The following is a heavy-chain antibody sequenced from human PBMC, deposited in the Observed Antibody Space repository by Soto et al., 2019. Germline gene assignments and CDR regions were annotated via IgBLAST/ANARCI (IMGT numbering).Heavy chain of an antibody. V-gene: IGHV4-59*01. D-gene: IGHD3-10*01. CDR2: IYYTGST. CDR1: GGSITNYF. Sequence: QVQLQESGPGLVKASETLSLTCTVSGGSITNYFWSWIRQPPGKGLEWIGYIYYTGSTHYNASLNSRVTVSVDTSKNQFSLNLSSVTAADTAFYYCARAKYGSGSRCFDLWGRGTLVTVSS. CDR3: ARAKYGSGSRCFDL. J-gene: IGHJ2*01.